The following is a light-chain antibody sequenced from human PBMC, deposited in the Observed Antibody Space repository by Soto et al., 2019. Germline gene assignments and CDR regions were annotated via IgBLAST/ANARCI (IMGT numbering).Light chain of an antibody. J-gene: IGKJ1*01. CDR2: DAS. CDR1: QDISSV. Sequence: AIQLTQSPSSLSASVGDTVTITCRASQDISSVLAWYQQKPGTAPILLIYDASSLASGVPLRFSGSGSGTEFTLTISSLQPEDFATYYCQLGTFGQGTKVEIK. V-gene: IGKV1-13*02. CDR3: QLGT.